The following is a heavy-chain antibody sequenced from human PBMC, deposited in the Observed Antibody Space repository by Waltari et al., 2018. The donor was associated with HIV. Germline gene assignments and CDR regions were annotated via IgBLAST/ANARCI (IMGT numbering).Heavy chain of an antibody. V-gene: IGHV1-24*01. CDR1: GYTLTELS. Sequence: QVQLVQSGAVVKQPGASVKVSCKVSGYTLTELSMHWVRQAPGKGLEWMGGFDPEDGETIYAQKFQGRVTMTEATSTDTAYRALRSLRSEDTAVYYCATGAMVPYWYFDLWGRGTLVTVSS. CDR2: FDPEDGET. CDR3: ATGAMVPYWYFDL. D-gene: IGHD5-18*01. J-gene: IGHJ2*01.